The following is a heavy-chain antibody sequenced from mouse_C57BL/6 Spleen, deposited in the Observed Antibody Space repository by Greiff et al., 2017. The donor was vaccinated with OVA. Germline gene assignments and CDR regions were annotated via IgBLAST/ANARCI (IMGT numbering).Heavy chain of an antibody. CDR3: APAYYNNPFAC. D-gene: IGHD2-5*01. CDR1: GYTFTSYW. J-gene: IGHJ3*01. Sequence: QVQLQQPGAELVRPGSSVKLSCKASGYTFTSYWMDWVKQRPGQGLEWIGNIYPSDSETNYNQKFKDKATLTVDKSSSTAYMQLSSLASADSAVYYSAPAYYNNPFACWGHATLVTVST. CDR2: IYPSDSET. V-gene: IGHV1-61*01.